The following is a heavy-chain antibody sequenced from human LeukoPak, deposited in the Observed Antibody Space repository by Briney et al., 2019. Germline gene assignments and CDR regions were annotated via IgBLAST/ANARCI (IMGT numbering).Heavy chain of an antibody. V-gene: IGHV3-23*01. Sequence: GGSLRLSCAASGFTFSSYSMNWVRQAPGKGLEWVSAISGSGDNTYYADSVKGRFTISRDNSKKMLYLHMKSLRAEDTAVYYCAKFGDILTGYPYYFDYWGRGSLVTVSS. J-gene: IGHJ4*02. CDR2: ISGSGDNT. CDR1: GFTFSSYS. D-gene: IGHD3-9*01. CDR3: AKFGDILTGYPYYFDY.